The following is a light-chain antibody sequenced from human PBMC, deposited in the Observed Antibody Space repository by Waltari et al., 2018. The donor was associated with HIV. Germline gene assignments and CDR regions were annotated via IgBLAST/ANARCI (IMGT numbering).Light chain of an antibody. Sequence: EIVMTQSPLSLPVAPGEPDSISCRSSQSLLHSNGYKYLDWYLQKPGQSPQLLIYLGSNRASGVPDRFSGSGSGTDFTLNISRVEAEDVGVYYCMQALQTVSFGQGTRLEIK. J-gene: IGKJ5*01. CDR2: LGS. CDR1: QSLLHSNGYKY. V-gene: IGKV2-28*01. CDR3: MQALQTVS.